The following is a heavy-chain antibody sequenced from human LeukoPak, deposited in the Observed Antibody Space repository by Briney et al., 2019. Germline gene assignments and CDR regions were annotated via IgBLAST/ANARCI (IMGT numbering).Heavy chain of an antibody. CDR1: GGSISSSSYY. D-gene: IGHD4-17*01. Sequence: PSETLSLTCTVSGGSISSSSYYWGWIRQPPGKGLEWIGSIYYSGSTYYNPSLKSRVTISVDTSKNQFSLKLSSVTAADTAVYYCARQGLTTGGFDPWGQGTLVTVSS. V-gene: IGHV4-39*01. CDR2: IYYSGST. CDR3: ARQGLTTGGFDP. J-gene: IGHJ5*02.